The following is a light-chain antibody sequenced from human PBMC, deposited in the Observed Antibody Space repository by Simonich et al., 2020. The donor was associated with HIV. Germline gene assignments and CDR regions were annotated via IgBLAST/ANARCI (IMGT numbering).Light chain of an antibody. J-gene: IGKJ2*01. V-gene: IGKV1D-8*03. Sequence: VIWMTQSPSLLSASTGDRVTINCRLSQDISTYLAWYQHKPGKAPELLIYGASTLQTGVPSRFSGSGSGTDFTLTINSLQPDDFATYYCQQSYSTPYTFGQGTKLEIK. CDR1: QDISTY. CDR2: GAS. CDR3: QQSYSTPYT.